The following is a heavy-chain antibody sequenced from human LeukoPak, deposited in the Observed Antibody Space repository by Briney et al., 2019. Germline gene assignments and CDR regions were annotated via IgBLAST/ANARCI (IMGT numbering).Heavy chain of an antibody. CDR3: ARDGRAYYDFWSGYCGY. J-gene: IGHJ4*02. D-gene: IGHD3-3*01. V-gene: IGHV3-7*01. CDR2: IKQDGSEN. Sequence: PGGSLRLSCAASGFTFSSYWMSWVRQAPGKGLEWVANIKQDGSENYYVDSVKGRFTISRDNAKNSLYLQMNSLRAEDTAVYYCARDGRAYYDFWSGYCGYWGQGTLVTVSS. CDR1: GFTFSSYW.